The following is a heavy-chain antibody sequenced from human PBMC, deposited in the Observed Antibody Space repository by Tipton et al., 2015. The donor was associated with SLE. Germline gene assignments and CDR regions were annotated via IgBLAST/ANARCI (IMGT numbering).Heavy chain of an antibody. CDR2: LFTSGST. CDR1: GGSITSYY. D-gene: IGHD2-21*01. Sequence: GLVKPSETLSLTCSVSGGSITSYYWSWIRQPAGKGLEWIGRLFTSGSTNYNPSLKSRVTMSVDTSRNQFSLKLTSVTAADTAVYYCARVSSSTRYSFPFDFWGQGSLVTVSS. V-gene: IGHV4-4*07. J-gene: IGHJ4*02. CDR3: ARVSSSTRYSFPFDF.